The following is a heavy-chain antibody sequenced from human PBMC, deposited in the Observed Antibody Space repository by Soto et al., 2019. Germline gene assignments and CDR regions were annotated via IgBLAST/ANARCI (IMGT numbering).Heavy chain of an antibody. Sequence: EVPLVESGGGVVRPGGSLRLSFAASGFTFDDYGMSWVRQAPGKGLEWVSGINWNGGSTGYADSVKGRFTISRDNAKNSLYLQMNSLRAEDTALYYCAMSGEWELLQGYWGQGTLVTVSS. V-gene: IGHV3-20*03. J-gene: IGHJ4*02. CDR1: GFTFDDYG. CDR2: INWNGGST. CDR3: AMSGEWELLQGY. D-gene: IGHD1-26*01.